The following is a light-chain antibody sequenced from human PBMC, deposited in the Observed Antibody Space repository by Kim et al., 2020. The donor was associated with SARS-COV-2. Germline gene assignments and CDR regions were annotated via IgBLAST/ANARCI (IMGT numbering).Light chain of an antibody. J-gene: IGKJ1*01. Sequence: DIQMTQSPSTLSASVGDRVTITCRASQSISNRLAWYQEKPGKAPNLLIYKASTLESGVPSRFSSSGSGAEFTLTISSLQPDDFATYYCQQYNSYSWTFGQGTKVDIK. CDR2: KAS. CDR3: QQYNSYSWT. V-gene: IGKV1-5*03. CDR1: QSISNR.